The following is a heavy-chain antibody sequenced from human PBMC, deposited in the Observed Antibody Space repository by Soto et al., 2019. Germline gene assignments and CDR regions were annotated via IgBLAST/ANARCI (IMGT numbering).Heavy chain of an antibody. J-gene: IGHJ4*01. V-gene: IGHV4-59*01. CDR1: GDSISSYY. CDR3: TLRSMAAVPEY. D-gene: IGHD6-13*01. CDR2: LYYGRSA. Sequence: QVPLQESGPGLVKPSETLSLTCAVSGDSISSYYSMWVRQLPGKGLESIGYLYYGRSANYNPSLKSRTNFSVDTSTNQCSPTLSSMTAADTAVYYCTLRSMAAVPEYWGHGTLITVSS.